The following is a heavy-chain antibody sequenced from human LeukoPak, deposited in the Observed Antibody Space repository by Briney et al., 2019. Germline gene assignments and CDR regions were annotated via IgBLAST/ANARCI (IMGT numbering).Heavy chain of an antibody. CDR3: GRDALVGYFSYYYMDV. CDR2: ISNSGST. V-gene: IGHV4-34*01. Sequence: SETLSLTCAVYGGSFSGYYWSWIRQPPGKGLEWIGDISNSGSTSYNPSLKSRVTISIDTSKNQFSLKLSSVTAADTAVYYCGRDALVGYFSYYYMDVWGKGTTVTVSS. CDR1: GGSFSGYY. J-gene: IGHJ6*03. D-gene: IGHD2-15*01.